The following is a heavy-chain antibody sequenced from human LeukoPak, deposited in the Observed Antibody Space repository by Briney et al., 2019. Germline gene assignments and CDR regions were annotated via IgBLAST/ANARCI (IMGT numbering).Heavy chain of an antibody. D-gene: IGHD3-9*01. CDR2: INPNSGGT. J-gene: IGHJ5*02. CDR1: GYTFTGYY. V-gene: IGHV1-2*06. CDR3: ARDHYPYIPIDKFDTYNWFDP. Sequence: ASVKVSCKASGYTFTGYYMHWVRQAPGQGLEWMGRINPNSGGTNYAQKFQGRVTMTRDTSISTAYMELSRLRSDDTAVYYCARDHYPYIPIDKFDTYNWFDPWGQGTLVTVSS.